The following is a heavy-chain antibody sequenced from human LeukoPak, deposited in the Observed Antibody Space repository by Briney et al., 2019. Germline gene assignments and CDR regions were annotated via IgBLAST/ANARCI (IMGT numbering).Heavy chain of an antibody. D-gene: IGHD6-19*01. CDR2: IYWNDEK. V-gene: IGHV2-5*01. CDR3: AHTQYSFDSGAVNNAFAI. CDR1: VMSPSTTGAG. Sequence: QALSLTCTLSVMSPSTTGAGAGWIRQPPGKALEWLALIYWNDEKRYSPSLKSSLTITKATTKIPVALSMTTVCPAHTPPYNSAHTQYSFDSGAVNNAFAIWGEGTMVTVSS. J-gene: IGHJ3*02.